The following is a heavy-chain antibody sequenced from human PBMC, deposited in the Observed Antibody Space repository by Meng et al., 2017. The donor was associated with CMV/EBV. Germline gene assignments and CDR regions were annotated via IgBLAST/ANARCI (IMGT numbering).Heavy chain of an antibody. CDR2: INPSGGST. V-gene: IGHV1-46*01. Sequence: ASVPVSCKASGYTFTSYYMHWVRQAPGQGLEWMGIINPSGGSTSYEQKFQGRVTMTRDTSTSTVYMELSSLGSEDTAVYYCARTGKKWELLPYYYYYGMDVWGQGTTVTVSS. CDR1: GYTFTSYY. D-gene: IGHD1-26*01. J-gene: IGHJ6*02. CDR3: ARTGKKWELLPYYYYYGMDV.